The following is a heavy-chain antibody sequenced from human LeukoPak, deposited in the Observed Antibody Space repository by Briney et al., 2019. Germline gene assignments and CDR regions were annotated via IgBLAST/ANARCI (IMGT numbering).Heavy chain of an antibody. D-gene: IGHD1/OR15-1a*01. CDR3: AKINNTDDY. CDR2: ISPHGDIE. V-gene: IGHV3-30*18. Sequence: PGGSLRLSCAASGFTLTTFGIHWVRQAPGNGLEWVAAISPHGDIEYYTDSLKGRFTISRDNSKNMIYLQMNSLRGEDSAVYYCAKINNTDDYWGQGNLVTVSS. CDR1: GFTLTTFG. J-gene: IGHJ4*02.